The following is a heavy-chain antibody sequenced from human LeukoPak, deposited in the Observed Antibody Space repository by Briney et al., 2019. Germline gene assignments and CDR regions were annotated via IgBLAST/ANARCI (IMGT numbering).Heavy chain of an antibody. Sequence: GGSLRLSCAASGFTFSSYAMSWVRQAPGKGLEWVSGISGSSGSTLYADSVKGRFTISRDNSKNTLYLQMNSLRAEDTAVYYCAKEWLRYFDYWGQGTLVTVSS. V-gene: IGHV3-23*01. J-gene: IGHJ4*02. CDR3: AKEWLRYFDY. CDR1: GFTFSSYA. D-gene: IGHD5-12*01. CDR2: ISGSSGST.